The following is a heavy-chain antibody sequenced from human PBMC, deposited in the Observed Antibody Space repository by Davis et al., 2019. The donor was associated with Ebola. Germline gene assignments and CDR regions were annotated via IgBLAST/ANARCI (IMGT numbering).Heavy chain of an antibody. J-gene: IGHJ6*02. CDR2: ISTYNGNT. CDR3: ARDSPIFGDYYGMDV. V-gene: IGHV1-18*01. Sequence: ASVKVSCKTSGYSFTDDGISWVRQAPGQGLEWMGWISTYNGNTNYAQKVQGRITMTTDTSTSTAYMELRSLRSDDTARYYCARDSPIFGDYYGMDVWGQGTTVTVSS. D-gene: IGHD3-3*01. CDR1: GYSFTDDG.